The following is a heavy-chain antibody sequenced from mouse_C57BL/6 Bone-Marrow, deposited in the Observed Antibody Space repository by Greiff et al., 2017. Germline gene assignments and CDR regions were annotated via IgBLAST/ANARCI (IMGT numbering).Heavy chain of an antibody. V-gene: IGHV1-5*01. D-gene: IGHD1-1*01. CDR3: TRTFYYGSPFAY. CDR2: IYPGNSDT. Sequence: EVQLQQSGTVLARPGASVKMSCKTSGYTFTSYWMHWVKQRPGKGLEWIGAIYPGNSDTSYNQKFNGKAKLTAVTSASTAYMELSSLTNEDSAVYYCTRTFYYGSPFAYWGQGTLVTVSA. J-gene: IGHJ3*01. CDR1: GYTFTSYW.